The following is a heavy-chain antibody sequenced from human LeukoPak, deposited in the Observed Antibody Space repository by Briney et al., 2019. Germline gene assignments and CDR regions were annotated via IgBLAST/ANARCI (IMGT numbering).Heavy chain of an antibody. CDR1: GASFSSSTYY. J-gene: IGHJ4*02. CDR3: ARHAGGISATGTRPFDY. V-gene: IGHV4-39*01. CDR2: IYYSGST. Sequence: SETLSLTCTVSGASFSSSTYYWGWVRQPPGKGLEWIGRIYYSGSTYYNPSLKSRVTMSVDTSKNQFSLKLSSVTAADTAVYYCARHAGGISATGTRPFDYWGQGTLVTVSS. D-gene: IGHD6-13*01.